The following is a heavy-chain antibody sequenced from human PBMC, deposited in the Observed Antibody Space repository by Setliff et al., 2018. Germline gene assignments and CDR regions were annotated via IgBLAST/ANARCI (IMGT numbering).Heavy chain of an antibody. J-gene: IGHJ6*03. CDR3: ARDWEITVVREVTQYYYYMDI. Sequence: PSETLSLTCTVSGGSISSRSFYWSWIRQPAGKRLAWIGRMYTGGSTIYNPSLKSRVTMSVDASKNQISLKLMSVTAADTAVYYCARDWEITVVREVTQYYYYMDIWGKGNAVTVSS. D-gene: IGHD3-10*01. CDR2: MYTGGST. CDR1: GGSISSRSFY. V-gene: IGHV4-61*02.